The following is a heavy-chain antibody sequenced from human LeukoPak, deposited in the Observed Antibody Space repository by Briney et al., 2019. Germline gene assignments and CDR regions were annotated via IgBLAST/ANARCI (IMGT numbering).Heavy chain of an antibody. D-gene: IGHD6-6*01. Sequence: PSETLSLTCAVYGGSFSGYYWSWIRQPPGKGLEWIGEISHSGSTNYNPSLKSRVTISVDTSKNHFSLKRTSVTAAATAVFYCARWGYSSSSWGSNWFDPCGQGTRVTVTA. CDR2: ISHSGST. V-gene: IGHV4-34*01. CDR1: GGSFSGYY. CDR3: ARWGYSSSSWGSNWFDP. J-gene: IGHJ5*02.